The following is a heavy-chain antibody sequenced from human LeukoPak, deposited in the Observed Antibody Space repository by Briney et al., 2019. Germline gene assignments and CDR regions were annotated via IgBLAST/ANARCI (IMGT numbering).Heavy chain of an antibody. Sequence: MTSETLSLTCTVSGGSISSYYWSWIRQPAGKGLEWIGRIYTSGSTNYNPSLKSRVTMSVDTSKNQFSLKLSSVTAADTAVYYCARGEWLRYGYYYGMDVWGQGPRSPSP. D-gene: IGHD5-12*01. CDR2: IYTSGST. CDR3: ARGEWLRYGYYYGMDV. V-gene: IGHV4-4*07. J-gene: IGHJ6*02. CDR1: GGSISSYY.